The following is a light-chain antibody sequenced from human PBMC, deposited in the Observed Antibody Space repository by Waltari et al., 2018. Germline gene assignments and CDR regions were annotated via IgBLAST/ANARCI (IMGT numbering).Light chain of an antibody. CDR2: SAS. J-gene: IGKJ5*01. CDR3: QQGYSGPPIT. V-gene: IGKV1-39*01. Sequence: DIQMTQSPSSLSASVGDRVTITCRASESISRYLSWYQQIPGKAPKLLIYSASTLQSGVPARCSGIGSGTDFTLTISSLQPEDFATYFCQQGYSGPPITFGQGTRL. CDR1: ESISRY.